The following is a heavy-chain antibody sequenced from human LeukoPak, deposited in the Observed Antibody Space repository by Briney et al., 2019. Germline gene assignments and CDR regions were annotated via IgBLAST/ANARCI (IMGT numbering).Heavy chain of an antibody. J-gene: IGHJ5*02. V-gene: IGHV3-7*01. CDR3: ERGISSWYRSEGRFDP. CDR2: IKQDGSEK. CDR1: GFTFCTDW. Sequence: GGTLRLSCAASGFTFCTDWMSWVRRAPGKGLEWVANIKQDGSEKHYVDSVKGRFTISSDNAKNLLYLQMNSLRAEDTAVYYCERGISSWYRSEGRFDPWGQGTLVTVSS. D-gene: IGHD6-13*01.